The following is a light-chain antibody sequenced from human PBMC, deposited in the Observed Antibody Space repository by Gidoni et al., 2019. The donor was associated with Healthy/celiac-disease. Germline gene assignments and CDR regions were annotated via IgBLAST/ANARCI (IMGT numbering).Light chain of an antibody. CDR3: QSYDSSLSGSV. J-gene: IGLJ2*01. CDR2: GNS. V-gene: IGLV1-40*01. CDR1: SSNIGAGYD. Sequence: QSVLTQPPSVSGAPGQRVTISCTVSSSNIGAGYDVHWYRQLPGTAPKLLIYGNSNRPSGVPDQFSGSKSGTSASLAITGLQAEDEADYYCQSYDSSLSGSVFGGGTKLTVL.